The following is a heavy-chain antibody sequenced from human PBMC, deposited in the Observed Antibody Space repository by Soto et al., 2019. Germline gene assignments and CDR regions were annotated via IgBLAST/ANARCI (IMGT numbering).Heavy chain of an antibody. CDR3: ARGGHVVVVTAALDY. V-gene: IGHV1-46*01. CDR2: VNPSGGHT. CDR1: GDTFTDYY. Sequence: QVQLVQSGAEVKKPGASVKVSCKASGDTFTDYYIHWVRQAPGQGLERMGPVNPSGGHTTYAQHFLGRMTMTRDTSTSTLYMELTSLTSEDTAIYYCARGGHVVVVTAALDYRGQGTLVTVSS. D-gene: IGHD2-21*02. J-gene: IGHJ4*02.